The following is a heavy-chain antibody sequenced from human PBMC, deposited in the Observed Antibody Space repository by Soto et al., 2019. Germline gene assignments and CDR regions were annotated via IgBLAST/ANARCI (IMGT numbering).Heavy chain of an antibody. Sequence: GGSLRLSCAAPGFTFSSYEMNWVRQAPGKGLEWVSYISSSGSTIYYADSVKGRFTISRDNAKNSLYLQMNSLRAEDTAVYYCAALRYFDWLDLDPWGQGTLVTVSS. J-gene: IGHJ5*02. CDR1: GFTFSSYE. CDR2: ISSSGSTI. D-gene: IGHD3-9*01. V-gene: IGHV3-48*03. CDR3: AALRYFDWLDLDP.